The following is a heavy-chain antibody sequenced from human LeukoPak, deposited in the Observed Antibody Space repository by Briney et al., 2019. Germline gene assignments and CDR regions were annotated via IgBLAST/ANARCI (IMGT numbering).Heavy chain of an antibody. J-gene: IGHJ4*01. CDR3: AKASITMVRGVNWADY. V-gene: IGHV3-30*02. CDR1: GFTFISYG. CDR2: IRYDGSNK. Sequence: PGGSLRLSCAASGFTFISYGMHWVRQAPGKGLEWVAFIRYDGSNKYYAYSVKGRFTIYRDNSKNALYLQMKRLRETDTGVYSCAKASITMVRGVNWADYLGQGTLVTVSS. D-gene: IGHD3-10*01.